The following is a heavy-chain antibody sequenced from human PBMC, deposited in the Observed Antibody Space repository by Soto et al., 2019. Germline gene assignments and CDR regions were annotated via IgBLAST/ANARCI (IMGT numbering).Heavy chain of an antibody. J-gene: IGHJ6*02. D-gene: IGHD3-10*01. V-gene: IGHV4-31*03. CDR2: IYYSGST. CDR1: GGSISSGCYY. Sequence: QVQLQESGPGLVKPSQTLSLTCTVSGGSISSGCYYWSWIRQHPGKVLEWIGYIYYSGSTFYNPSPKSRVTISVGTSKNQCSLKLSSVTAADTAVYYCARELRFGEDYYGMDVWGQGTTVTVSS. CDR3: ARELRFGEDYYGMDV.